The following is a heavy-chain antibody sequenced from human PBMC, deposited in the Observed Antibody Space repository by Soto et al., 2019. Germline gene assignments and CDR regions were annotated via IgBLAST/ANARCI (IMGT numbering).Heavy chain of an antibody. V-gene: IGHV1-2*02. CDR3: ARDSTPVAAFKTTPLDY. D-gene: IGHD6-19*01. CDR2: INPHSGDT. Sequence: VASVKVSCKASGYTFTGHYVHWLRQAPGQGLEWVGWINPHSGDTNYAQKFQGRLTMTRDTSISTACMELGSLRYDETAVYYCARDSTPVAAFKTTPLDYWGQGTLVTVSS. J-gene: IGHJ4*02. CDR1: GYTFTGHY.